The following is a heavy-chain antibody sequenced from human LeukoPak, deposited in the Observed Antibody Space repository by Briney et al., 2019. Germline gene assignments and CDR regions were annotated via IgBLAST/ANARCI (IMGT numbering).Heavy chain of an antibody. J-gene: IGHJ4*02. V-gene: IGHV3-23*01. CDR3: AKKGQADDGGKPD. Sequence: GGSLRLSCAASGFTFSSYAMSWVRQAPGKGLEWVSAISGSAGSTYYADSVKGRFTISRDSSKNTLYLQMNSLRVDDTAVYYCAKKGQADDGGKPDWGQGTLVTVSS. CDR2: ISGSAGST. CDR1: GFTFSSYA.